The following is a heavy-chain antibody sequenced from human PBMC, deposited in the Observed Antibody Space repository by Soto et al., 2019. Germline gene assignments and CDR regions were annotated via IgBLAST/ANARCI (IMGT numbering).Heavy chain of an antibody. CDR3: AKDYSAAVAGTYDAFDI. V-gene: IGHV3-9*01. J-gene: IGHJ3*02. CDR1: EFTFDDYA. Sequence: EVQVVESGGGLVQPGKSLRLSCAASEFTFDDYAMHWVRQPPGKGLEWVSGINWNSGDIVYADSVKGRFTISRDNANNSLYLQMNSLRSEDTALYYCAKDYSAAVAGTYDAFDIWGQGTMVTVSS. D-gene: IGHD6-19*01. CDR2: INWNSGDI.